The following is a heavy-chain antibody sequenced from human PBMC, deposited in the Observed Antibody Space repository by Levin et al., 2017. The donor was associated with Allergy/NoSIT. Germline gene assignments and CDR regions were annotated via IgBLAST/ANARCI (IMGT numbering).Heavy chain of an antibody. CDR1: GGSISSYY. V-gene: IGHV4-59*01. D-gene: IGHD6-19*01. CDR3: ARDYHSSGWYPYDYGMDV. Sequence: SETLSLTCTVSGGSISSYYWSWIRQPPGKGLEWIGYIYYSGSTNYNPSLKSRVTISVDTSKNQFSLKLSSVTAADTAVYYCARDYHSSGWYPYDYGMDVWGQGTTVTVSS. CDR2: IYYSGST. J-gene: IGHJ6*02.